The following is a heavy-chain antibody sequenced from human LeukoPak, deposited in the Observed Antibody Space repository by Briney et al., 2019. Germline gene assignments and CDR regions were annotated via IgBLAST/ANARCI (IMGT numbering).Heavy chain of an antibody. Sequence: PSETLSLTCTVSGGSIRSSYYYWGWIRQPPGKGLEWIGSIYDSGSTYYNPSLKSRVTISVDTSKNQFSLKLNSVTAADTAVYYCARHPYYDSNGSFDYWGQGTLVTVSS. J-gene: IGHJ4*02. D-gene: IGHD3-22*01. CDR1: GGSIRSSYYY. CDR3: ARHPYYDSNGSFDY. V-gene: IGHV4-39*01. CDR2: IYDSGST.